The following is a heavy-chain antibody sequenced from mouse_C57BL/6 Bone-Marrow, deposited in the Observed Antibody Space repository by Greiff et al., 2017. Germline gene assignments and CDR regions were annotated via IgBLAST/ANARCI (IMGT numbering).Heavy chain of an antibody. D-gene: IGHD1-1*01. CDR3: TRSFYYYEYFDY. J-gene: IGHJ2*01. CDR1: GYAFTSYW. Sequence: VQLQQSGAELVKPGASVKISCKASGYAFTSYWMHWVKQRPGQGLEWIGALYPGNSDTSYNQKFTGKAKLTAVTSASTAYMELSSLTNEDSAVYYCTRSFYYYEYFDYWGQGTTLTVSS. CDR2: LYPGNSDT. V-gene: IGHV1-5*01.